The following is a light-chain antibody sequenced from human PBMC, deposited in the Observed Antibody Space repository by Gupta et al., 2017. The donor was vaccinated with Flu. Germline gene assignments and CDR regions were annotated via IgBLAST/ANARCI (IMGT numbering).Light chain of an antibody. CDR3: QQDNNWPST. J-gene: IGKJ1*01. V-gene: IGKV3-15*01. Sequence: PAALCVSPGERATHSFRASQSISSNLAWYQQTPGQAPRLLISGASTRASEMPARFSGSGSGTDFTLTISSLQSEDFAVYYCQQDNNWPSTFGQGTKVEIK. CDR2: GAS. CDR1: QSISSN.